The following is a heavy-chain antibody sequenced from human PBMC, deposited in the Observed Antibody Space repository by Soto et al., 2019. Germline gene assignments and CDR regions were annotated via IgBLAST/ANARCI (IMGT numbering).Heavy chain of an antibody. CDR2: IDSDGSST. D-gene: IGHD2-15*01. Sequence: GGSLRLSCAASEFTFSNYWMHWVRQAPGKGLVWVSRIDSDGSSTTYADSVKGRFTVSRDNAKNTLYLQMNSLRAEDTAVYYCAREFLYCSGGTCYSDAFDIWGQGTMVTVSS. CDR3: AREFLYCSGGTCYSDAFDI. V-gene: IGHV3-74*01. CDR1: EFTFSNYW. J-gene: IGHJ3*02.